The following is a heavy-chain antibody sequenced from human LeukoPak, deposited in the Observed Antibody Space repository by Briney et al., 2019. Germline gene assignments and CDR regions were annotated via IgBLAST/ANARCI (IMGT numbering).Heavy chain of an antibody. D-gene: IGHD3-22*01. CDR1: GFTFSSYA. CDR3: AAHYYDSSGSYFIFDY. J-gene: IGHJ4*02. V-gene: IGHV3-23*01. CDR2: VSGGGSST. Sequence: GGSLRLSCAASGFTFSSYAMNWVRQAPGKGLEWVSGVSGGGSSTFYADSVKGRFIISRDNSKNTLYLHMNSLRAEDTAVYYCAAHYYDSSGSYFIFDYWGQGTLVTVSS.